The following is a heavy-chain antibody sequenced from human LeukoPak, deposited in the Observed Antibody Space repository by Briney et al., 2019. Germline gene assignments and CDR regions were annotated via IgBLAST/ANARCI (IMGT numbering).Heavy chain of an antibody. J-gene: IGHJ4*02. V-gene: IGHV1-69*04. CDR3: ARDRAEQWLQNFDY. D-gene: IGHD6-19*01. CDR2: IIPILGIA. CDR1: GGTFSSYA. Sequence: ASVKVSCKASGGTFSSYAISWVRQAPGQGLEWMGRIIPILGIANYAQKFQGRVTITPDKSTSTAYMELSSLRSEDTAVYYCARDRAEQWLQNFDYWGQGTLVTVSS.